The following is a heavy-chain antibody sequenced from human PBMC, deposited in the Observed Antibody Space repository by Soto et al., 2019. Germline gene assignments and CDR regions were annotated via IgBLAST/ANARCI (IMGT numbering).Heavy chain of an antibody. CDR2: IIPIRGKA. V-gene: IGHV1-69*08. J-gene: IGHJ5*02. Sequence: ASVKVSCKASGGTFSSYTISWVRQAPGQGLEWMGRIIPIRGKANYAQKFQGRVTMTRNTSTSTAYMELSSLRSEDTAVYYCARGPSWGQGTLVTVSS. CDR3: ARGPS. CDR1: GGTFSSYT.